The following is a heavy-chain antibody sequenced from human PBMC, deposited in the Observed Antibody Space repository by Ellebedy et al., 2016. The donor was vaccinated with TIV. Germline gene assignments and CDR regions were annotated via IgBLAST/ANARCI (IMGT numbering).Heavy chain of an antibody. J-gene: IGHJ4*02. V-gene: IGHV3-53*01. CDR2: SYGFGFT. D-gene: IGHD4-23*01. CDR3: APLSRWSILS. CDR1: GFFLSNAD. Sequence: GGSLRLSCADSGFFLSNADMGWVRQAPGKGLEWVSVSYGFGFTSYADAVKGRFTLSRDNLKNTLFLQMNSLKVEDTAVYYCAPLSRWSILSWGQGSLVTVSS.